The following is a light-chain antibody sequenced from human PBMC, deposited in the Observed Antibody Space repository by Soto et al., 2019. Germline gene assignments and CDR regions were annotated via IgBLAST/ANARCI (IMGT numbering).Light chain of an antibody. Sequence: DIHMTQSPCTLSASLGDRVTITCRASQSISSWLAWYQQKPGKAPKLLIYDASSLESGVPSRFSGSGSGTEFTLTISSLQPDDFATYYCQQYNSYPWTFGQGTKVDIK. CDR1: QSISSW. V-gene: IGKV1-5*01. J-gene: IGKJ1*01. CDR3: QQYNSYPWT. CDR2: DAS.